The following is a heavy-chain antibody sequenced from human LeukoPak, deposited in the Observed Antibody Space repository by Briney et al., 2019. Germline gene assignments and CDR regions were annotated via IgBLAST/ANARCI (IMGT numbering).Heavy chain of an antibody. CDR2: ISYDGTNK. V-gene: IGHV3-30-3*01. D-gene: IGHD3-22*01. Sequence: GGSLRLSCAASGFTFNSFAMDWVRQAPGKGLEWVAVISYDGTNKYYADSVKGRFTISRDNSKNTLYLQMSNLRTEDTAVYYCARDNTYYYDTSGYSTFDYWGQGTLVTVSS. J-gene: IGHJ4*02. CDR3: ARDNTYYYDTSGYSTFDY. CDR1: GFTFNSFA.